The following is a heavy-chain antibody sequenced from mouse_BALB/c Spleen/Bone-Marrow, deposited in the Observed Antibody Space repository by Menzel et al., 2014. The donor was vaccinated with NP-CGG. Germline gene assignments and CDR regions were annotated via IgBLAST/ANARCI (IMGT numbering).Heavy chain of an antibody. V-gene: IGHV7-1*02. J-gene: IGHJ3*01. CDR3: ARDVGYGNYFVY. D-gene: IGHD2-10*02. Sequence: EVKLVESGGGLVQPGDSLRLSCVTSGFTFSDFYMEWVRQPPGKRLEWIAASRNKAKHYTTEYSASVKGRFIVSRDTSQSILYLQMNALRAEDTAIYYCARDVGYGNYFVYWGQGTLVTVSA. CDR2: SRNKAKHYTT. CDR1: GFTFSDFY.